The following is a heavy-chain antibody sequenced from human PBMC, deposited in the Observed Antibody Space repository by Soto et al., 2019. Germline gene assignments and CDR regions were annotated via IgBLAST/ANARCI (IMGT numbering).Heavy chain of an antibody. CDR2: VSGSGLNT. CDR3: AKDRDYPRDYFHY. J-gene: IGHJ4*02. Sequence: TGGSLRLSCTASGFTFRSFLMSWVRLVPGKGLEWVSGVSGSGLNTYYADSVKGRFTISRDFSKNTVFLHMDSLRAEDTAVYYCAKDRDYPRDYFHYWGQGTLVTVSS. V-gene: IGHV3-23*01. CDR1: GFTFRSFL. D-gene: IGHD3-10*01.